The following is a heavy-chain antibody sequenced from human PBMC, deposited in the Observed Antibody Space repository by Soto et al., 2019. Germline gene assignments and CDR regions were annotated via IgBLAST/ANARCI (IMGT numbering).Heavy chain of an antibody. J-gene: IGHJ4*02. Sequence: SVKVSCKASGGTFSSYAISWVRQAPGQGLEWMGGIIPIFGTANYAQKFQGRVTITTDKSTSTAYMELSSLRSEDTAVYYCARDSKPTYDSSGSFDYWGQGTLVTVSS. CDR2: IIPIFGTA. D-gene: IGHD3-22*01. CDR3: ARDSKPTYDSSGSFDY. CDR1: GGTFSSYA. V-gene: IGHV1-69*05.